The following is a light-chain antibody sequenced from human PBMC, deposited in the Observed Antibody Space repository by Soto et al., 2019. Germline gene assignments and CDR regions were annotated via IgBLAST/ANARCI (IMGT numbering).Light chain of an antibody. CDR3: QQRRNWPLT. CDR2: DAS. Sequence: EVVLTQSPATLSSSPGARVPLSCRASQNIDTYLAWYQQRPGQAPRLLIYDASYRAVGIPSRFSGSGSGTDFTLTISSLEPADFAIYHCQQRRNWPLTFGGGTKVDIK. V-gene: IGKV3-11*01. J-gene: IGKJ4*01. CDR1: QNIDTY.